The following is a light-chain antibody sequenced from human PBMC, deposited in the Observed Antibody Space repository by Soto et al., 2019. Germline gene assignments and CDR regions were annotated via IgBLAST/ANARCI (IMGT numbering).Light chain of an antibody. CDR2: DAS. V-gene: IGKV3-20*01. CDR1: QTVRNNY. Sequence: EIVLTQSPGTLSLSPGGRATLPCTASQTVRNNYLAWYQQKPGQAPRLLIYDASSRATGIPDRFSGGGSGTDFTLTISRLETEDFAVYYCQQFSSYTLTFGGGTKVDIK. CDR3: QQFSSYTLT. J-gene: IGKJ4*01.